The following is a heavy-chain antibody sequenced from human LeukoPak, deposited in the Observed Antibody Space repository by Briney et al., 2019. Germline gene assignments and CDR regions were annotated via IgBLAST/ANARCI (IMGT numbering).Heavy chain of an antibody. CDR2: ISSGSSYI. Sequence: PGGSLRLSCAASGFTFSSYTMNWVRQAPGKGLEWVSSISSGSSYIYYADSMKGRFTISRDNAKNSLYLQMNSLRAEDTAVYYRARDPGYCSGGSCQYYYYYYMDVWGKGTTVTVSS. D-gene: IGHD2-15*01. CDR1: GFTFSSYT. V-gene: IGHV3-21*01. CDR3: ARDPGYCSGGSCQYYYYYYMDV. J-gene: IGHJ6*03.